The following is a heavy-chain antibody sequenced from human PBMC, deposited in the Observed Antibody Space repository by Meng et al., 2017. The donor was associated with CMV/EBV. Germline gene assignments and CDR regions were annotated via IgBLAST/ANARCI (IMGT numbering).Heavy chain of an antibody. Sequence: GPGPGEAYPSGVRSLACRVSGGSLSSSSYSWCWIRQPPGSGLGWIGSIYYSGSAYYNPSLKMRGTMSVDTSKHQFSLKLCSGIAAATAVYYCAREGGYSGYGVDYWGQGTLVTVSS. D-gene: IGHD5-12*01. J-gene: IGHJ4*02. CDR1: GGSLSSSSYS. CDR3: AREGGYSGYGVDY. V-gene: IGHV4-39*07. CDR2: IYYSGSA.